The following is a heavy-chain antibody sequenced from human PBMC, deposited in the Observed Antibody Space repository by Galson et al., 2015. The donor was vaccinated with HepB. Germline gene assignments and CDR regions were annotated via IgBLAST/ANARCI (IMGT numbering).Heavy chain of an antibody. V-gene: IGHV1-2*04. CDR3: AREPGHYYDSSGYDY. CDR1: GYTFTGYY. CDR2: INPNSGGT. D-gene: IGHD3-22*01. Sequence: SVKVSCKASGYTFTGYYMHWVRQAPGQGLEWMGWINPNSGGTNYAQKFQGWVTMTRDTSISTAYMELSRLRSDDTAVYYCAREPGHYYDSSGYDYWGQGTLVTVSS. J-gene: IGHJ4*02.